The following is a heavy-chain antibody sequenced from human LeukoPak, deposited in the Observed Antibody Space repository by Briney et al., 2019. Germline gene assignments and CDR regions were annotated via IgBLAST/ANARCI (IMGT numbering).Heavy chain of an antibody. D-gene: IGHD6-13*01. J-gene: IGHJ4*02. CDR2: INHSGST. Sequence: SETLSLTCAVYGGSFSGYYWSRIRQPPGTGLEWTGEINHSGSTNYNPSLKSRVTISVDTSKNQFSLKLSSVTAADTAVYYCAGRYSSSWYSIDYWGQGTLVTVSS. V-gene: IGHV4-34*01. CDR3: AGRYSSSWYSIDY. CDR1: GGSFSGYY.